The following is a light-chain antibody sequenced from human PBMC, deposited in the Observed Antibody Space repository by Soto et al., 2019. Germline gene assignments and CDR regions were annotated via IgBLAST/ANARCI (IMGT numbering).Light chain of an antibody. CDR3: SSYTSSSTPFV. V-gene: IGLV2-14*03. CDR2: DVS. Sequence: QSVLTQPASVSGSPGQSITISCTGTSSDVGDYNYVSWYQQHPGKAPKLMIYDVSDRPSGVSNRFSGSKSGNTASLTISGLQAEVEADYFCSSYTSSSTPFVXGTGTKVTVL. CDR1: SSDVGDYNY. J-gene: IGLJ1*01.